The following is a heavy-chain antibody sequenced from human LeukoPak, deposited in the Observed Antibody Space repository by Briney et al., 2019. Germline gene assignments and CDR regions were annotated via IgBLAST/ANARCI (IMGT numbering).Heavy chain of an antibody. Sequence: SETLSLTCTVSGGSIRSDYWSWIRQPPGKGLEWIGYIYYSGTTNSGSTNYNPSLKSRVTISVDTSKNQFSLKLTSVTAADTAVYYCARSIIATRSKFDNWGQGSLVTASS. V-gene: IGHV4-4*09. J-gene: IGHJ5*02. CDR2: IYYSGTTNSGST. CDR1: GGSIRSDY. CDR3: ARSIIATRSKFDN. D-gene: IGHD1/OR15-1a*01.